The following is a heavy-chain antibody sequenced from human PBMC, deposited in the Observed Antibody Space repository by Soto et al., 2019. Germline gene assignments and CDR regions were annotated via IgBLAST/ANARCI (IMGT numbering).Heavy chain of an antibody. V-gene: IGHV3-15*01. J-gene: IGHJ4*02. D-gene: IGHD3-3*01. CDR3: TTSLTIFGVVMDLYY. CDR1: GFTFSNAW. Sequence: GGSLRLSCAASGFTFSNAWMSWVRQAPGKGLEWVGRIKSKTDGGTTDYAAPVKGRFTISRDDSKNTLYLQMNSLKTEDTAVYYCTTSLTIFGVVMDLYYWGQGTLVTVSS. CDR2: IKSKTDGGTT.